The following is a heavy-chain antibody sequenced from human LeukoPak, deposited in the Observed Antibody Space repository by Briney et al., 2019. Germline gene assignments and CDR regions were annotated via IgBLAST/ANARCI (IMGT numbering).Heavy chain of an antibody. Sequence: GGSLRLSCAASGFTFSSYAMSWVRQAPGKGLEWVSAISGSGGSTYYADSVKSRFTISRDNSKNTLYLQMNSLRAEDTAVYYCTKIYFYDAVATEDYWGQGTLVTVSS. CDR3: TKIYFYDAVATEDY. J-gene: IGHJ4*02. V-gene: IGHV3-23*01. D-gene: IGHD5-12*01. CDR1: GFTFSSYA. CDR2: ISGSGGST.